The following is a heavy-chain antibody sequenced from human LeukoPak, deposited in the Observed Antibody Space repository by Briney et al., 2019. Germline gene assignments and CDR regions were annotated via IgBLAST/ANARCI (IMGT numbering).Heavy chain of an antibody. D-gene: IGHD3-22*01. CDR1: GGSFSGYY. V-gene: IGHV4-34*01. CDR2: INHSGST. Sequence: PSETLSLTCAVYGGSFSGYYWSWIRQPPGKGLEWIGEINHSGSTNYNPSLKSRVTISVDTSKNQFSLKLSSVTAADTAVYYCARVGRRITMIVVVSKPYYFDYWGQGTLVTVSS. CDR3: ARVGRRITMIVVVSKPYYFDY. J-gene: IGHJ4*02.